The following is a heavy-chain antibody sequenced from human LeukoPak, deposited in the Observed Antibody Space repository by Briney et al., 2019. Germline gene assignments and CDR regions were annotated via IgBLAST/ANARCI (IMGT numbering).Heavy chain of an antibody. CDR2: INHSGST. V-gene: IGHV4-34*01. J-gene: IGHJ6*02. D-gene: IGHD6-13*01. CDR1: GGSFSGYY. Sequence: SETLSLTCAVYGGSFSGYYWSWIRQPPGKGLEWIGEINHSGSTNYNPSLKSRVAISVDTAKNQFSLKLSSVTAAYTSVYCCARVPLVVSYYYYGMDVWGQGTTVTVSS. CDR3: ARVPLVVSYYYYGMDV.